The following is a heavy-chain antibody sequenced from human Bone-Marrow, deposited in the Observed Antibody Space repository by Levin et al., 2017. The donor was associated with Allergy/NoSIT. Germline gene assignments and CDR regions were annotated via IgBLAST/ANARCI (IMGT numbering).Heavy chain of an antibody. V-gene: IGHV4-39*07. CDR2: MYYTGNT. CDR3: ARDWRGHYKSWFDP. CDR1: GGSISSGSDY. D-gene: IGHD4-11*01. J-gene: IGHJ5*02. Sequence: SETLSLTCTVSGGSISSGSDYWGWIRQPPGKGLEWIGSMYYTGNTYYNPSLKSRVTLSVDTSKNQLSLKLSSVTAADTAVYYCARDWRGHYKSWFDPWGQGTLVTVSS.